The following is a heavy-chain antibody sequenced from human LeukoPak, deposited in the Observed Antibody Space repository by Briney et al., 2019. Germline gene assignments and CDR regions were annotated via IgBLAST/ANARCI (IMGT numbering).Heavy chain of an antibody. CDR3: ARSRYCSGGSCYDGDFDY. V-gene: IGHV4-4*07. CDR1: GGSISSYY. CDR2: IYTSGST. J-gene: IGHJ4*02. Sequence: SETLSLTCTVSGGSISSYYWSWIRQPAGKGLEWIGRIYTSGSTNYNPSLKSRVTMSVDTSKNQFSLKLSSVTAADTAVYYCARSRYCSGGSCYDGDFDYWGQGTLVTVSS. D-gene: IGHD2-15*01.